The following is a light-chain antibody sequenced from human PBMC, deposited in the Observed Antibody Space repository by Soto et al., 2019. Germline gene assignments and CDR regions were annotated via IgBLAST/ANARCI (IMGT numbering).Light chain of an antibody. V-gene: IGKV2-24*01. CDR3: MQATQPYT. Sequence: DIVMTQTPRSSPVTLGQPASISCRSSQSLVHSDVNTYLSWLQQRPGQPPRLLIYMISNRFSGVPDRFSGSGAGTDFTLKISRVEAEDVGVYYCMQATQPYTFGQGTKLEIK. CDR1: QSLVHSDVNTY. CDR2: MIS. J-gene: IGKJ2*01.